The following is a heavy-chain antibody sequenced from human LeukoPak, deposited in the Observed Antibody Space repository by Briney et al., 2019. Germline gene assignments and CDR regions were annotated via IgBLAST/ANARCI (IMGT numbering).Heavy chain of an antibody. CDR1: GYTFTSYG. CDR2: ISAYNGNT. Sequence: ASVKVSCKASGYTFTSYGISWVRQAPGQGLEWMGWISAYNGNTNYAQKFQGRVTITADKSTSTAYMELSSLRSEDTAVYYCATRGDSSGFTPLAGYGMDVWGQGTTVTVSS. D-gene: IGHD3-22*01. V-gene: IGHV1-18*01. J-gene: IGHJ6*02. CDR3: ATRGDSSGFTPLAGYGMDV.